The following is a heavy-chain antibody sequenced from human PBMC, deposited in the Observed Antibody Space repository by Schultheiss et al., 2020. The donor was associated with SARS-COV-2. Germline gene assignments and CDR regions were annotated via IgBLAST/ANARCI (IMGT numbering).Heavy chain of an antibody. CDR3: ARRGYYDSLGFYHDAFDI. CDR1: GGSFSGYY. V-gene: IGHV4-59*01. D-gene: IGHD3-22*01. CDR2: IYYSGST. J-gene: IGHJ3*02. Sequence: SETLSLTCAVYGGSFSGYYWSWIRQPPGKGLEWIGYIYYSGSTNYNPSLKSRVTISVDTSKNQFSLKLSSVTAADTAVYYCARRGYYDSLGFYHDAFDIWGQGTMVTVSS.